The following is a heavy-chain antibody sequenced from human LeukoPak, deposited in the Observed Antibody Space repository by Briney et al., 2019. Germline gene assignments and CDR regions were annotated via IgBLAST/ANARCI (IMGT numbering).Heavy chain of an antibody. CDR3: AKVALTMIVVVNIFDY. CDR2: INHNGVST. CDR1: GFTFSSDS. Sequence: GGSLRLFCAASGFTFSSDSMTWVRQAPGKGLEWVSTINHNGVSTFYADPVKGRFTISRDNSKNTLYLHMNSLSAEDTAVYYCAKVALTMIVVVNIFDYWGQGTLVTVSS. D-gene: IGHD3-22*01. J-gene: IGHJ4*02. V-gene: IGHV3-23*01.